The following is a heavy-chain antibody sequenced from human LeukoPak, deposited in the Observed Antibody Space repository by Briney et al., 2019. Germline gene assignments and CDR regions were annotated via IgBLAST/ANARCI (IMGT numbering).Heavy chain of an antibody. Sequence: PGGSLRLSCAASGFTVSSNYMSWVRQAPGKGLEWVSVIYSSGNTYYADSVKDRLTISSDNSKDTMYLQMNSLRTEDTAVYYCARRRSSSWGIDYWGQGTLVTVSS. CDR3: ARRRSSSWGIDY. V-gene: IGHV3-66*02. CDR1: GFTVSSNY. CDR2: IYSSGNT. J-gene: IGHJ4*02. D-gene: IGHD6-13*01.